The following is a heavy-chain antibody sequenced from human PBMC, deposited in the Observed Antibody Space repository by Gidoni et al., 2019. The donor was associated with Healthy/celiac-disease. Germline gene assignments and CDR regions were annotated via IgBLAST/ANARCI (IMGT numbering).Heavy chain of an antibody. V-gene: IGHV4-34*01. CDR2: INHSGST. Sequence: QVQLQQRGAGLLKPSETLSLTCAVYGGSFSGYYWSWIRQPPGKGLEWIGEINHSGSTNYNPALKSRVTISVDTSKNQFSLKLSSVTAADTAVYYCARGRRVVVAATRYWYFDLWGRGTLVTVSS. CDR3: ARGRRVVVAATRYWYFDL. CDR1: GGSFSGYY. J-gene: IGHJ2*01. D-gene: IGHD2-15*01.